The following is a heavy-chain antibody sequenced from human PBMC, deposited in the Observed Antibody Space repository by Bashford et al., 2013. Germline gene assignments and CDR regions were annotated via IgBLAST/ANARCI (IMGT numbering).Heavy chain of an antibody. V-gene: IGHV1-69*13. CDR3: ARGTRSDDYYYYMDV. CDR2: IIPIFGTA. J-gene: IGHJ6*03. D-gene: IGHD3-10*01. Sequence: SVKVSCKASGYTFTSYDINWVRQAPGQGLEWMGGIIPIFGTANYAQKFQGRVTITADESTSTAYMELSSLRSEDTAVYYCARGTRSDDYYYYMDVWGKGDHGHRLL. CDR1: GYTFTSYD.